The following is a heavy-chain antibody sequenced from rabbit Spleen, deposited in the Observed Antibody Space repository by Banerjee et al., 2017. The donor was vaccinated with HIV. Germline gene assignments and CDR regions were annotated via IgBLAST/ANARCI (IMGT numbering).Heavy chain of an antibody. Sequence: QSLEESGGDLVKPGASLTLTCTASGFSFSGRYWISWVRQAPEKGLEWIGYIDPVFGITYYASWVNGRFSISRENAQNTVFLQMTSLTDADTATYFCARDLTDVIGWNFGWWGPGTLVTVS. J-gene: IGHJ4*01. CDR2: IDPVFGIT. D-gene: IGHD1-1*01. V-gene: IGHV1S40*01. CDR1: GFSFSGRYW. CDR3: ARDLTDVIGWNFGW.